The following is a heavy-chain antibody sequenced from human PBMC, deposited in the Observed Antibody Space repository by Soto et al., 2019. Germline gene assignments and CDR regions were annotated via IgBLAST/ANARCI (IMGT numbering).Heavy chain of an antibody. CDR3: AKDGGWSLAVAGLFDY. CDR1: GSTFSSDD. CDR2: ISDSGGST. V-gene: IGHV3-23*01. D-gene: IGHD6-19*01. J-gene: IGHJ4*02. Sequence: GGSLRLSCVVSGSTFSSDDMIWVRQAPGRGLEWVSGISDSGGSTYYADSVKGRFTISRDNAKNTLYLQMKSLRVEDTALYYCAKDGGWSLAVAGLFDYWGPGTQVTLSS.